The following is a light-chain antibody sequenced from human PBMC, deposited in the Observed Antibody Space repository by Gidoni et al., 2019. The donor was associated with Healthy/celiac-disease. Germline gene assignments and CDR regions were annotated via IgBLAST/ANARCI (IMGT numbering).Light chain of an antibody. CDR3: QQGFT. V-gene: IGKV3-11*01. J-gene: IGKJ4*01. Sequence: EIVLTQSPATLSLSPWERATLSCRASQSVSSYLAWYQQKPGQAPRLLSYDASNRATGIPDCTLTISSLEPEDCAVYYCQQGFTFGGGTKVEIK. CDR2: DAS. CDR1: QSVSSY.